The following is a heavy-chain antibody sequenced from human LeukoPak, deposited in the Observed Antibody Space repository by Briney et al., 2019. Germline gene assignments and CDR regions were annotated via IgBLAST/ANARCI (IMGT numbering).Heavy chain of an antibody. CDR1: GGSISSGSYY. CDR3: ARGDRYYGSGSYFDY. D-gene: IGHD3-10*01. J-gene: IGHJ4*02. CDR2: IYTSGST. V-gene: IGHV4-61*02. Sequence: PSETLSLTCTVSGGSISSGSYYWSWIRQPAGKGLEWIGRIYTSGSTNYNPSLKSRVTISVDTSKNQFSLKLSSVTAADTAVYYCARGDRYYGSGSYFDYWGQGTLVTVSS.